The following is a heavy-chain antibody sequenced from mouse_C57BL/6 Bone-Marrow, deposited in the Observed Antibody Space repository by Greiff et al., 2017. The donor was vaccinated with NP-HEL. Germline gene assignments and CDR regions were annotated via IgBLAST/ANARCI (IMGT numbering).Heavy chain of an antibody. CDR3: ARDRDYDGYYYAMDY. V-gene: IGHV5-4*01. D-gene: IGHD2-4*01. J-gene: IGHJ4*01. CDR1: GFTFSSYA. Sequence: EVKLVESGGGLVKPGGSLKLSCAASGFTFSSYAMSWVRQTPEKRLEWVATISDGGSYTYYPDNVKGRFTISRDNAKNNLYLQMSHLKSEDTARYYCARDRDYDGYYYAMDYWGQGTSVTVSS. CDR2: ISDGGSYT.